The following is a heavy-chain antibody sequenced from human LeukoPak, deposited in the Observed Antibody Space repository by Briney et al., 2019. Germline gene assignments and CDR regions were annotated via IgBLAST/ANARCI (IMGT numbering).Heavy chain of an antibody. CDR3: ARATYGNYYYYGMDV. CDR1: GFTVSSNY. CDR2: IYSGGST. J-gene: IGHJ6*02. V-gene: IGHV3-53*01. D-gene: IGHD4-17*01. Sequence: GGSLRLSCAASGFTVSSNYMSWVRQAPGKGLEWVSVIYSGGSTYYADSVKGRFTISRDNSKNTLYLQMNSLRAEDTAVYYCARATYGNYYYYGMDVWGQGTTVTVSS.